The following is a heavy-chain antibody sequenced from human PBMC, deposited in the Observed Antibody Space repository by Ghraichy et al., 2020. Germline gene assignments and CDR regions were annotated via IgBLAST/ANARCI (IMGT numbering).Heavy chain of an antibody. J-gene: IGHJ4*02. CDR1: DGSFRGYY. Sequence: SETLSLTCGVYDGSFRGYYWSWIRQPPGKGLEWIGEINHSGSTNYHPSLKSRVTISLDTSKNQLSLKLTSVTAADTAVYYCGRRRDGYERKDFDYWGQGTLVTVSS. V-gene: IGHV4-34*01. CDR3: GRRRDGYERKDFDY. D-gene: IGHD5-24*01. CDR2: INHSGST.